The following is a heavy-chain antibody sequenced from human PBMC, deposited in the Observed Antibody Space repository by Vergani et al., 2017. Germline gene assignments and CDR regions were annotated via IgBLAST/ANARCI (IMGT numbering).Heavy chain of an antibody. CDR3: TKGSRGYTGYFFDY. CDR1: GFSLPGYA. Sequence: EVQLLESGGGLVQPGGSLRLSCEASGFSLPGYAMSWVRQAPGKGLEWVSSVSGSSATPYYADSVKGRFIISRDNSKNTLHLQMNSLRADDTAVYYCTKGSRGYTGYFFDYWGQGTLVTVSS. J-gene: IGHJ4*02. D-gene: IGHD5-12*01. CDR2: VSGSSATP. V-gene: IGHV3-23*01.